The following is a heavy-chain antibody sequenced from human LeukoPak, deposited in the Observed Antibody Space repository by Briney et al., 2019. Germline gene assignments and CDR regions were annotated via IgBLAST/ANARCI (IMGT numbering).Heavy chain of an antibody. CDR3: AXXXXXXXXXXXRLFHWFDP. CDR1: GGSISSYY. CDR2: IYYSGST. J-gene: IGHJ5*02. V-gene: IGHV4-59*08. Sequence: SETLSLTCTVSGGSISSYYWSWIRQPPGKGLEWIGYIYYSGSTNYNPSLKSRVTISVDTSKNQFSLKLSSVTAADTAVYYCAXXXXXXXXXXXRLFHWFDPWGQGTLVTVSS. D-gene: IGHD3-16*01.